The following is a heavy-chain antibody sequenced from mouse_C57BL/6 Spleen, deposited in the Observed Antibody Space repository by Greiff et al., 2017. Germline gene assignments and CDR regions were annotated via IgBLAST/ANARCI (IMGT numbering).Heavy chain of an antibody. CDR2: ISSGSSTI. CDR1: GFTFSDYG. J-gene: IGHJ4*01. CDR3: ARNYGENYYAMDY. Sequence: EVKLVESGGGLVKPGGSLKLSCAASGFTFSDYGMHWVRQAPEKGLEWVAYISSGSSTIYYADTVKGRFTISRDNAKNTLFLQMTSLRSEDTAMHYCARNYGENYYAMDYWGQGTSVTVSS. V-gene: IGHV5-17*01. D-gene: IGHD2-4*01.